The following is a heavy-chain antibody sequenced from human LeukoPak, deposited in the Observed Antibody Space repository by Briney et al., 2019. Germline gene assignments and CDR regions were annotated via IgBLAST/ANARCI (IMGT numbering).Heavy chain of an antibody. D-gene: IGHD3-10*01. Sequence: GGSLRLSCAASGFTFSRYAMSWVRQAPGKGLEWVSAISGSGGSTYYADSVKGRFTISRDNSKNTLYLQMNSLRAEDTAVYYCAKDSGSGSYYDYWGQGTLVTVSS. J-gene: IGHJ4*02. CDR3: AKDSGSGSYYDY. CDR1: GFTFSRYA. CDR2: ISGSGGST. V-gene: IGHV3-23*01.